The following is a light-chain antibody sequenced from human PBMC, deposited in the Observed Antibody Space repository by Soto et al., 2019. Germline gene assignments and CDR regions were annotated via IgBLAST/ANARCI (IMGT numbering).Light chain of an antibody. J-gene: IGKJ2*01. V-gene: IGKV4-1*01. CDR2: WAS. CDR3: QHYYSLPQT. CDR1: QSVLYSSHNKNS. Sequence: DIVMTQSPDSLPVSLGERATIHCKSSQSVLYSSHNKNSLAWYQQIPGQPPRLLISWASTRESGVPDRFSGSGSGTDFSLTISALQAEDGAVYYCQHYYSLPQTFGQGTKLEIK.